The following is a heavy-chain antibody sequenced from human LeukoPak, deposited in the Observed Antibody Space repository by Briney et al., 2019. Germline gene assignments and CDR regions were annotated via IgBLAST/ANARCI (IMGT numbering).Heavy chain of an antibody. CDR1: GXXXXXXS. J-gene: IGHJ4*02. Sequence: GGSLRLSCAASGXXXXXXSXXXXXXAPGXXLXXVXXIXSXSSYXYYADXVKGRFTISRDNAKNSLYLQMNSLRAEDTAVYYXAXDLLVDIVATMDYWGQGTLVTVSS. D-gene: IGHD5-12*01. CDR3: AXDLLVDIVATMDY. V-gene: IGHV3-21*01. CDR2: IXSXSSYX.